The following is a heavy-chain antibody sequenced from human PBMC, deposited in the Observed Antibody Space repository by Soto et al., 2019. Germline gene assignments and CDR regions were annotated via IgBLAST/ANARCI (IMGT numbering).Heavy chain of an antibody. CDR3: AVPTTVTIDYYYGMDV. D-gene: IGHD4-17*01. CDR1: GGTFSSYA. Sequence: GASVKVSCKASGGTFSSYAISWVRQAPGQGLEWMGGIIPIFGTANYAQKFQGRVTITADKSTSAAYMELSSLRSEDTAVYYCAVPTTVTIDYYYGMDVGGQGTTVTVSS. J-gene: IGHJ6*02. V-gene: IGHV1-69*06. CDR2: IIPIFGTA.